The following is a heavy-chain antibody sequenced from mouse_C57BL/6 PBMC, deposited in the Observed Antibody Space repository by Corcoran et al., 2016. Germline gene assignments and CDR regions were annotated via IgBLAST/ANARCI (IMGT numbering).Heavy chain of an antibody. J-gene: IGHJ4*01. V-gene: IGHV1-26*01. D-gene: IGHD2-1*01. CDR1: GYTFTDYY. Sequence: EVQLQQSGPELVKPGASVKISCKASGYTFTDYYMNWVKQSHGKSLEWIGDINPNNGGTSYNQKFKGKATLTVDKSSSTAYMELRSLTSEDSAVYYCAHYGNFYAMDYWGPGTSVTVSS. CDR2: INPNNGGT. CDR3: AHYGNFYAMDY.